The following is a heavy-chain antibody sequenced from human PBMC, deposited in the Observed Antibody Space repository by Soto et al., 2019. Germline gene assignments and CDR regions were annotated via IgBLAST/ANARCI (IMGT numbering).Heavy chain of an antibody. CDR2: IYQSGRS. J-gene: IGHJ6*02. D-gene: IGHD3-3*01. CDR3: ARELTIFGVAPGGGVDV. CDR1: GGSISTSDYS. V-gene: IGHV4-30-2*01. Sequence: QLQLQESGSGLVRPSQTLSLTCAVSGGSISTSDYSWSWIRQAPGRGLEWIGSIYQSGRSYYIPSLKRRATMSIDKSKNQFSLKITSAVAADTARYYCARELTIFGVAPGGGVDVWGQGTTVTVSS.